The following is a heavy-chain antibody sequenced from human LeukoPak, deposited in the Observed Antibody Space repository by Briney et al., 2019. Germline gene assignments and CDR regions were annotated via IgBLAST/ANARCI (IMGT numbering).Heavy chain of an antibody. J-gene: IGHJ4*02. Sequence: GGCLRLSCAASVYTFSIVWISWVRDAPGRGREWVGRIKSKIDGGTTNYAAPVGGILTISRDESKDTLYLQMSSLKTEDTAVYYCTADLRRTYRDSSDYLLSDSWGQGTLVTVSP. CDR3: TADLRRTYRDSSDYLLSDS. CDR1: VYTFSIVW. CDR2: IKSKIDGGTT. V-gene: IGHV3-15*01. D-gene: IGHD3-22*01.